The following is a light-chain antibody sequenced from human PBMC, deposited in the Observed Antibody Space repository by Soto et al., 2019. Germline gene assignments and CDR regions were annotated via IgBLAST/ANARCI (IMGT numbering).Light chain of an antibody. CDR2: DVT. CDR1: SSDVGGYNH. V-gene: IGLV2-14*03. Sequence: QSALTQPASVSGSPGQSITISCTGTSSDVGGYNHVSWYQQHPGKAPRLMIFDVTDRPSGVSNRFSGSKSGNTASLTISGLQAEDEADYYCSSYTTTIPLVFGAGTKVTVL. J-gene: IGLJ3*02. CDR3: SSYTTTIPLV.